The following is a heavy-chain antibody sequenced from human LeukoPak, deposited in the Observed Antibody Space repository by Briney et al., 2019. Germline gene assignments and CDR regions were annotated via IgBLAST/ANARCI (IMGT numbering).Heavy chain of an antibody. V-gene: IGHV1-69*05. D-gene: IGHD5-24*01. Sequence: ASVKVSCKASGGTFSSYAISWVRQAPGQGLEWMGGIIPIFGTANYAQKFQGRVTITTDESTSTVYMELSGLRSEDTAVYYCARDKRWLQLDDAFDIWGQGTMVTVSS. J-gene: IGHJ3*02. CDR1: GGTFSSYA. CDR2: IIPIFGTA. CDR3: ARDKRWLQLDDAFDI.